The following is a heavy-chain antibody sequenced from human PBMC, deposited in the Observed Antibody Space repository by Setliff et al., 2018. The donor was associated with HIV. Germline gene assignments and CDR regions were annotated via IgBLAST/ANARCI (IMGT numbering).Heavy chain of an antibody. CDR3: ARGALLAVFDFDH. Sequence: ASVKVSCKASGYTFTTYSIHWVRQAPGQSLEWMGWINVGKGDTKYSQELQGRITLTTDTSANTAYMELSSLRSDDTAVYFCARGALLAVFDFDHWGHGTLATVSS. CDR2: INVGKGDT. J-gene: IGHJ4*01. D-gene: IGHD2-21*01. CDR1: GYTFTTYS. V-gene: IGHV1-3*01.